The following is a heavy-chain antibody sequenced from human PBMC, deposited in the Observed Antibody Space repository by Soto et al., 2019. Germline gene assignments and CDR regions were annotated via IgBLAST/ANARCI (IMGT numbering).Heavy chain of an antibody. CDR1: GFTVSNTY. Sequence: GGSLRLSCAASGFTVSNTYMTWVRQPPGKGMECVSVIYTAGGTNYADSVKGRFIISRDNSKNTLYLQMNSLRAEDTAVYYCARALPVAKGGFDPWGQGTRVTVSS. J-gene: IGHJ5*02. D-gene: IGHD2-2*01. CDR3: ARALPVAKGGFDP. V-gene: IGHV3-53*01. CDR2: IYTAGGT.